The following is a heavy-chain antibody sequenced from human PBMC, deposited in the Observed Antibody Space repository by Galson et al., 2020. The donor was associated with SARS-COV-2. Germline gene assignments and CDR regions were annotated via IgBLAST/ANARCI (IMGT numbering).Heavy chain of an antibody. CDR1: GYSFSSYW. Sequence: GESLKISCKASGYSFSSYWIGWVRQKTGKGLEWMGVIFPDDSDTRYSPSFQGQVTISADKSISTAYLQWSSLKASDTAIYYCARRFHRDGYNYEIDYWGQGTLVT. CDR2: IFPDDSDT. CDR3: ARRFHRDGYNYEIDY. D-gene: IGHD5-12*01. V-gene: IGHV5-51*01. J-gene: IGHJ4*02.